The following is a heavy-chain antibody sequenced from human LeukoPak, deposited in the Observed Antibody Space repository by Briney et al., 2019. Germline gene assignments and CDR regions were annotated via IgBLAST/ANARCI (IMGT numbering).Heavy chain of an antibody. CDR3: ARPYSSSWAQLNYFDY. D-gene: IGHD6-13*01. V-gene: IGHV2-5*01. CDR1: GFSLSTGGVG. CDR2: IYWNDDK. J-gene: IGHJ4*02. Sequence: ESGPTLVNPTQTLTLTCTFSGFSLSTGGVGVGWIRQPPGKALEWLALIYWNDDKRYSPSLKSRLTITKDTSKNQVVLTMTNMDPVDTATYYCARPYSSSWAQLNYFDYWGQGTLVTVSS.